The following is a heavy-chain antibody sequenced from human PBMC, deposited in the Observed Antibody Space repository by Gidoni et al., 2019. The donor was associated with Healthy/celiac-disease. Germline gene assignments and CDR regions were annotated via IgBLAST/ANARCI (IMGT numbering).Heavy chain of an antibody. CDR2: ISSSGSTI. V-gene: IGHV3-11*01. CDR1: GFTFSDYY. Sequence: QVQLVESGGGLVKPGGSLRLSCAASGFTFSDYYMSLIRQAPGKGLEWVSYISSSGSTIYYADSVKGRFTISRDNAKNSLYLQMNSLRAEDTAVYYCARGEHPPSLTMVRGVIFDYWGQGTLVTVSS. J-gene: IGHJ4*02. CDR3: ARGEHPPSLTMVRGVIFDY. D-gene: IGHD3-10*01.